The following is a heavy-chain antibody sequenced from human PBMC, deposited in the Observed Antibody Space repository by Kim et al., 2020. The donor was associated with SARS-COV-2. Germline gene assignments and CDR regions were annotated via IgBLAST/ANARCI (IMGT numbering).Heavy chain of an antibody. CDR1: GYTLTELS. D-gene: IGHD3-22*01. CDR3: ATGLYDSSGSRPDLYYYYYDGMDV. V-gene: IGHV1-24*01. J-gene: IGHJ6*02. CDR2: FDPEDGET. Sequence: ASVKVSCKVSGYTLTELSMHWVRQAPGKGLEWMGGFDPEDGETIYAQKFQGRVTMTEDTSTDTAYMELSSLRSEDTAVYYCATGLYDSSGSRPDLYYYYYDGMDVWGQGTTVTVSS.